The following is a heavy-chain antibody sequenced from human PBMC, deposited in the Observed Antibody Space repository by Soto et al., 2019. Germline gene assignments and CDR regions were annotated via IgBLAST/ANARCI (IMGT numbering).Heavy chain of an antibody. CDR1: GFTFSSYS. V-gene: IGHV3-21*01. CDR3: ARDQPGYSYGYGLGY. J-gene: IGHJ4*02. CDR2: ISSSSSYI. D-gene: IGHD5-18*01. Sequence: EVQLVESGGGLVKPGGSLRLSCAASGFTFSSYSMNWVRQAPGKGLEWVSSISSSSSYIYYADSVKGRFTISRDNAKNPRYPQMNGLRAEETAVYYCARDQPGYSYGYGLGYWGQGTLVTVSS.